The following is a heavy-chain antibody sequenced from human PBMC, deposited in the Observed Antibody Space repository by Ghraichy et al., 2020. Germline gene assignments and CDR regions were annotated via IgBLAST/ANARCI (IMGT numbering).Heavy chain of an antibody. D-gene: IGHD2-15*01. J-gene: IGHJ4*02. CDR3: ARDGLGYCSGGSCYGFRSFDY. Sequence: ASVKVSCKASGYTFTSYGISWVRQAPGQGLEWMGWISAYNGNTNYAQKLQGRVTMTTDTSTSTAYMELRSLRSDDTAVYYCARDGLGYCSGGSCYGFRSFDYWGQGTLVTVSS. CDR2: ISAYNGNT. V-gene: IGHV1-18*01. CDR1: GYTFTSYG.